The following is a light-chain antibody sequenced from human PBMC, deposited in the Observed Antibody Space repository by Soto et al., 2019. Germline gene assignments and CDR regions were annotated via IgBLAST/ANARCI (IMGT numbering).Light chain of an antibody. CDR2: VTSDGSH. CDR1: SGHSDYA. J-gene: IGLJ3*02. CDR3: QAWGTGGV. Sequence: QAVVTQSPSASASPGASVKLTCTLSSGHSDYAIAWHQQQPEKGPRYLMKVTSDGSHTKGDRIPDRFSGSSSGADRYLTISSLRSDDEADYYCQAWGTGGVFGGGTKVTVL. V-gene: IGLV4-69*01.